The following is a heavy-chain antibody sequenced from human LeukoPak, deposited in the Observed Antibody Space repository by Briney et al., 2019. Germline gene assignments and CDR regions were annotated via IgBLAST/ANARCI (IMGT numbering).Heavy chain of an antibody. D-gene: IGHD5-18*01. J-gene: IGHJ3*02. CDR1: GFTFSSYA. Sequence: PGRSLRLSCAASGFTFSSYAMHWVRQAPGKGLEWVSSISSSSSYIYYVDSVKGRFTISRDNAKNSLYLQMNSLRAEDTAVYYCARDGYSSAFDIWGQGTMVTVSS. CDR3: ARDGYSSAFDI. V-gene: IGHV3-21*01. CDR2: ISSSSSYI.